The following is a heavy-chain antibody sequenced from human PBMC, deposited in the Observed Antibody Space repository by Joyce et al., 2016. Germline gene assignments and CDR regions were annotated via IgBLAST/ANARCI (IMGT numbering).Heavy chain of an antibody. J-gene: IGHJ4*02. CDR1: GLTFRTTW. CDR2: IKSKNDGGTL. V-gene: IGHV3-15*01. CDR3: TTDPRY. Sequence: VQLVESGGGLVQPGESLRLSCGVSGLTFRTTWMGWVRQAPGNGLEWIGRIKSKNDGGTLDYIETVKGRSTLSRDDSTNTVYLQMDSLKIEDTAMYYCTTDPRYWGRGTLVTISS.